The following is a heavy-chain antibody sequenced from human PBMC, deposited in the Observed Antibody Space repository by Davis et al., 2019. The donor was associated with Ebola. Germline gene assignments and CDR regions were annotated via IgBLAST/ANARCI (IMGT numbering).Heavy chain of an antibody. V-gene: IGHV1-69*13. D-gene: IGHD2-2*01. CDR2: IIPTFGTT. J-gene: IGHJ6*02. CDR1: GGTFSSHA. CDR3: ALATGEYQLLLETYYYYGMDV. Sequence: SVKVSCKASGGTFSSHAISWVGQAPGQGLEWMGSIIPTFGTTNYAQKFQGRVRITADESTSTAYMELSSLRSDDTAVYYCALATGEYQLLLETYYYYGMDVWGQGTTVTVSS.